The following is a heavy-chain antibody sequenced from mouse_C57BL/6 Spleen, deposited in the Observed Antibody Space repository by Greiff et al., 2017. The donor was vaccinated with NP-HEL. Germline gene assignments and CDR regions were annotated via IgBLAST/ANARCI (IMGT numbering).Heavy chain of an antibody. CDR2: ISSGSSTI. Sequence: EVQGVESGGGLVKPGGSLKLSCAASGFTFSDYGMHWVRQAPEKGLEWVAYISSGSSTIYYADTVKGRFTISRDNAKNTLFLQMTSLRSEDTAMYYCARRDYYGDYHAMDYWGQGTSVTVSS. CDR1: GFTFSDYG. V-gene: IGHV5-17*01. CDR3: ARRDYYGDYHAMDY. J-gene: IGHJ4*01. D-gene: IGHD1-1*01.